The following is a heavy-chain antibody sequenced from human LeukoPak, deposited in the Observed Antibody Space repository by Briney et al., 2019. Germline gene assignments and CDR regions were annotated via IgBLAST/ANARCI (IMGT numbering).Heavy chain of an antibody. CDR1: GFTFSSYS. V-gene: IGHV3-21*01. CDR2: ISSSSSYI. D-gene: IGHD3-3*01. CDR3: ARASLPGTYYDFWSGPRRDNWFDP. Sequence: GGSLRLSCAASGFTFSSYSMNGVPQAPEEGLEWVSSISSSSSYIYYADSVKGRFTISRDNAKNSLYLQMNSLRAEDTAVYYCARASLPGTYYDFWSGPRRDNWFDPWGQGTLVTVSS. J-gene: IGHJ5*02.